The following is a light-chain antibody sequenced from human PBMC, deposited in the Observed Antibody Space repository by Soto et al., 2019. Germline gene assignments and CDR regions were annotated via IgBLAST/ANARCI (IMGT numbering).Light chain of an antibody. Sequence: DIVMTHSPDSLAVSLGERATINFKSIQSVLYSSNHKNYLAWYQQKPGQPPKLLIYWASTRESGVPDRFSGSGSGTDFTLTISSLQAEDVAVYYCQQYYTTPLTFGGGTKVDI. J-gene: IGKJ4*01. CDR3: QQYYTTPLT. CDR1: QSVLYSSNHKNY. CDR2: WAS. V-gene: IGKV4-1*01.